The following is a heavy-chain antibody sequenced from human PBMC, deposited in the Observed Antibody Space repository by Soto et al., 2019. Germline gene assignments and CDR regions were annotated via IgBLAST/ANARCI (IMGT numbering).Heavy chain of an antibody. CDR3: ARGLVPTVIEGGYFQH. V-gene: IGHV1-69*01. CDR2: IIPIFGTA. J-gene: IGHJ1*01. CDR1: GGTFSSYA. D-gene: IGHD2-8*02. Sequence: QVQLVQSGAEVKKPESSVKVSCKASGGTFSSYAISCVRQAPGQGLEWMGGIIPIFGTANYAQKFQGRVTIAADESTSTAYMELGSLRSEDTAVYYCARGLVPTVIEGGYFQHWGQGTVVTVSS.